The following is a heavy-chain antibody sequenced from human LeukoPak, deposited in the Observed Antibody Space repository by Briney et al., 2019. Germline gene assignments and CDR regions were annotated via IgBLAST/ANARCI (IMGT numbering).Heavy chain of an antibody. D-gene: IGHD2-2*01. Sequence: PGGSLRLSCSASGFTFSYYAMHWVRQAPGKGLEYVSATTSDGGTTYYADSLKGRFTISRDNSKNTLYLQMSSLRAEDTAVYHCVRTFGYCSSTTCYVFDYWGQGTLVTVSS. J-gene: IGHJ4*02. V-gene: IGHV3-64D*09. CDR2: TTSDGGTT. CDR1: GFTFSYYA. CDR3: VRTFGYCSSTTCYVFDY.